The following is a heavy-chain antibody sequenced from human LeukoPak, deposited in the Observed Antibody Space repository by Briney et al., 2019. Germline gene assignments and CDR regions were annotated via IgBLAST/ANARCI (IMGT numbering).Heavy chain of an antibody. Sequence: SVKVSCKASGGTFSSYAISWVRQAPGQGLEWMGRIIPILDIANYAQKFQGRVTMTRDTSTSTVYMELSSLRSEDTAVYYCARGTSLVGDFDPWGQGILVTVSS. D-gene: IGHD2-8*02. J-gene: IGHJ5*02. V-gene: IGHV1-69*04. CDR1: GGTFSSYA. CDR3: ARGTSLVGDFDP. CDR2: IIPILDIA.